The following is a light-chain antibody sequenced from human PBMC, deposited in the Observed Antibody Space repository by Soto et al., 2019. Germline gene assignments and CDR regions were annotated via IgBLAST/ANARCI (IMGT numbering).Light chain of an antibody. CDR1: SSDVGGYNL. Sequence: QSVLTQPASVSGSPGQSITISCTGTSSDVGGYNLLSWYQQHPGKAPKLIIYEVTERPSGVSNRFSGSKSGNTASLTISGLQAEDEADYYCCSYAGNSTYVFGTGTKLTVL. CDR3: CSYAGNSTYV. V-gene: IGLV2-23*02. J-gene: IGLJ1*01. CDR2: EVT.